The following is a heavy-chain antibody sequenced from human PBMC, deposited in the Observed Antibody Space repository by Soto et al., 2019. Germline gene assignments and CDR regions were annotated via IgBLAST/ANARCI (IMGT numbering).Heavy chain of an antibody. D-gene: IGHD3-3*01. CDR2: IWYDGSNK. V-gene: IGHV3-33*01. CDR1: GFTFSSYG. CDR3: AREGPLLRFLPWGIDY. Sequence: GGSLRLSCAASGFTFSSYGMHWVRQAPGKGLEWVAVIWYDGSNKYYADSVKGRFTISRDNSKNTLYLQMNSLRAEDTAVYYCAREGPLLRFLPWGIDYWGQGTLVTVSS. J-gene: IGHJ4*02.